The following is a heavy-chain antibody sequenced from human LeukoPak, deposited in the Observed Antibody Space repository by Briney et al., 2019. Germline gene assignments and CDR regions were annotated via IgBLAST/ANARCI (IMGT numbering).Heavy chain of an antibody. J-gene: IGHJ5*02. Sequence: ASVKVSCKAPGYTFTSYAMHCVRQAPGQRLEWMGWINAGNGNTKYSQKFQGRVTITRHTSASTAYMELSSLRSEDTAVYDCGRGQGKEGFDPWGQGTLVTVSS. CDR2: INAGNGNT. CDR1: GYTFTSYA. V-gene: IGHV1-3*01. D-gene: IGHD3-10*01. CDR3: GRGQGKEGFDP.